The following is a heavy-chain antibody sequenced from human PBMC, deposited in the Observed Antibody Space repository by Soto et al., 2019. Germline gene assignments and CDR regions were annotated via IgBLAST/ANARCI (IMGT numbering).Heavy chain of an antibody. V-gene: IGHV3-23*01. CDR1: GFTFSSYA. Sequence: HPGGSLRLSCAASGFTFSSYAMSWVRQAPGKGLEWVSAISGSGGSTYYADSVKGRFTISRDNSKNTLYLQMNSLRAEDTAVYYCAKFTEHMVRGVMVPYYFDYWGQGTLVTVSS. J-gene: IGHJ4*02. CDR3: AKFTEHMVRGVMVPYYFDY. D-gene: IGHD3-10*01. CDR2: ISGSGGST.